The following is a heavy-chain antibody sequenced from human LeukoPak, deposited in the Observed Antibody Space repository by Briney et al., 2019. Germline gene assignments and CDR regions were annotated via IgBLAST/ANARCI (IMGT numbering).Heavy chain of an antibody. J-gene: IGHJ4*02. CDR3: ARDILGSGELLTGFDY. CDR1: GFTFSSYA. V-gene: IGHV3-30-3*01. D-gene: IGHD3-16*01. Sequence: GGSLRLSCAASGFTFSSYAMSWVRQAPGKGLEWVAVISYDGSNKYYADSVKGRFTISRDNSKNTLYLQMNSLRAEDTAVYYCARDILGSGELLTGFDYWGQGTLVTVSS. CDR2: ISYDGSNK.